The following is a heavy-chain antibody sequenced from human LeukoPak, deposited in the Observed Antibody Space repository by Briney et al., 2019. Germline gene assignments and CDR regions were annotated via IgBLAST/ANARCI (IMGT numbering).Heavy chain of an antibody. D-gene: IGHD4-17*01. Sequence: GGSLRLSCAASGFTFSNYSMNWVRQAPGKGLEWVSYISSSSSTIYYADSVKGRFTISRDNAKNSLYLQMNSLRAEDTAVYYCVRGSYGAYDYWGQGSLVTVSS. CDR2: ISSSSSTI. J-gene: IGHJ4*02. CDR3: VRGSYGAYDY. V-gene: IGHV3-48*01. CDR1: GFTFSNYS.